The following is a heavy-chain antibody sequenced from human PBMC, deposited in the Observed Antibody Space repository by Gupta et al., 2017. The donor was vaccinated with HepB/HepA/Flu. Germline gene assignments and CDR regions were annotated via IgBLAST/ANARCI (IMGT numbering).Heavy chain of an antibody. D-gene: IGHD3-10*01. CDR2: ISYDGSNK. CDR3: ARSSGPGGFDY. J-gene: IGHJ4*02. Sequence: QVQLVESGGGVVQPGRSLRLSCAASGFTFSSYAMHWVRQAPGKGLEWVAVISYDGSNKYYADSVKGRFTISRDNSKNTLYLQMNSLRAEDTAVYYCARSSGPGGFDYWGQGTLATVSS. CDR1: GFTFSSYA. V-gene: IGHV3-30-3*01.